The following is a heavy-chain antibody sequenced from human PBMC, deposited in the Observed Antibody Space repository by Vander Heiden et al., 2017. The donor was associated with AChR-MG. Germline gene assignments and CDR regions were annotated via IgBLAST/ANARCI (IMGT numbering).Heavy chain of an antibody. V-gene: IGHV3-21*01. Sequence: EVQLVESGGGLVKPGGSLRLSCEGPEFTFSRYVMNWVRQTPGKGLEWISSITTSSDYIFYADSVKGRFTISRDNAKNSLYLQMNSLRGEDTAVYYCATACCVSNICRMFDNWGQGTLVTVSS. CDR1: EFTFSRYV. D-gene: IGHD2-21*01. J-gene: IGHJ4*02. CDR3: ATACCVSNICRMFDN. CDR2: ITTSSDYI.